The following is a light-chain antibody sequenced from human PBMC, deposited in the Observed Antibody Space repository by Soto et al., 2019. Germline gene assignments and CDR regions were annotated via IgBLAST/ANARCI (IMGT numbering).Light chain of an antibody. CDR2: DVS. CDR3: ISYTSSSTPQVV. CDR1: SSDVGGYNY. Sequence: QSALTQPASVSGCPGQSITISCTGTSSDVGGYNYVSWYQQHPGKAPKLMIYDVSNRPSGVSNRFSGSKSGNTASLTISGLQADDEADYYCISYTSSSTPQVVFGGGTKLTVL. V-gene: IGLV2-14*01. J-gene: IGLJ2*01.